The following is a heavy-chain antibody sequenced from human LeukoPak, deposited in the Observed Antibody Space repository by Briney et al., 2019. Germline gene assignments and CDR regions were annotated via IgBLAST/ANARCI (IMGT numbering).Heavy chain of an antibody. J-gene: IGHJ6*02. CDR1: GFTFDDYA. Sequence: SGGSLRLSCAASGFTFDDYAMHWVRQVPGKGLEWVSLISGDGGSTNYADSVKGRFTISRDNSKNSLYLQMNSLRTEDTALYYCAKVREKTRTRHYYYYGMDVWGQGTTVTVSS. V-gene: IGHV3-43*02. CDR2: ISGDGGST. CDR3: AKVREKTRTRHYYYYGMDV. D-gene: IGHD1-14*01.